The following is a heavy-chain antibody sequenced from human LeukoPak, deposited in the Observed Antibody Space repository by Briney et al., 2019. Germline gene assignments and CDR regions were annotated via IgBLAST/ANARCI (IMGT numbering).Heavy chain of an antibody. V-gene: IGHV3-48*02. J-gene: IGHJ3*02. D-gene: IGHD3-10*01. CDR2: ISSSSSTI. CDR1: EFTFSSYT. CDR3: ARDLGLIWFGELGDAFDI. Sequence: GGSLRLSCTASEFTFSSYTMNGVRQAPGKGLEWVSYISSSSSTIYYVDSVKGRFTISRDNAKNSLYLQMNSLRDEDTAVYYCARDLGLIWFGELGDAFDIWGQGTMVTVSS.